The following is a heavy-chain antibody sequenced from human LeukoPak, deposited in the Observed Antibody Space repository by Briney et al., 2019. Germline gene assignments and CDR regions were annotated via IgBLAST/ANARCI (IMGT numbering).Heavy chain of an antibody. Sequence: PGGSLRLSCAASGFTVSSNYMSWVRQAPGKGLEWVSVIYSGGSTYYAYSVKGRFTISRDNSKNTLYLQVNSLRAEDTAVYYCAREFPASYYYDSSGYYFDYWGQGTLVTVSS. V-gene: IGHV3-53*01. CDR1: GFTVSSNY. CDR3: AREFPASYYYDSSGYYFDY. J-gene: IGHJ4*02. CDR2: IYSGGST. D-gene: IGHD3-22*01.